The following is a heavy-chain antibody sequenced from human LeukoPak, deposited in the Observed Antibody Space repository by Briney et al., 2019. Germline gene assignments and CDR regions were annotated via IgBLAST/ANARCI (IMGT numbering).Heavy chain of an antibody. J-gene: IGHJ6*03. D-gene: IGHD2-21*02. V-gene: IGHV4-59*01. Sequence: PSETLSLTCTVSGGSISSYYWSWIRQPPGKGLEWIGYIYYSGSTNYNPSLKSRVTISVDTSKNQFSLKLSSVTAADTAVYYCARVGNCKRGGDCYYYYYYMDVWGKGTTVTISS. CDR1: GGSISSYY. CDR3: ARVGNCKRGGDCYYYYYYMDV. CDR2: IYYSGST.